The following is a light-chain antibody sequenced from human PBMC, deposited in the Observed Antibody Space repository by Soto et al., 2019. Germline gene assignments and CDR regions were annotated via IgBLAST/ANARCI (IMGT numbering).Light chain of an antibody. CDR1: TSNIGINY. J-gene: IGLJ2*01. V-gene: IGLV1-47*01. Sequence: QSVLTKPPSASGTPGQRVTISCSGNTSNIGINYVYWYQQFTGTAPKLLIFRDNQRPSGVPDRFSGSKSGTSASLAISGLRSEDEADYYCAAWDDSLNGLFGGGTKLTVL. CDR2: RDN. CDR3: AAWDDSLNGL.